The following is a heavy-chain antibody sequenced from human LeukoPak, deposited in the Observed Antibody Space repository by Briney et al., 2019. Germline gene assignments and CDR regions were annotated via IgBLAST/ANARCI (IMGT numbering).Heavy chain of an antibody. CDR3: AKDRNGIAAAGRMVNWFDP. CDR2: ISGSGGST. V-gene: IGHV3-23*01. D-gene: IGHD6-13*01. J-gene: IGHJ5*02. Sequence: GGSLRLSCAASGITFSSYSMNWVRQAPGKGLEWVSAISGSGGSTYYADSVKGRFTISRDNSKNTLYLQMNSLRAEDTAVYYCAKDRNGIAAAGRMVNWFDPWGQGTLVTVSS. CDR1: GITFSSYS.